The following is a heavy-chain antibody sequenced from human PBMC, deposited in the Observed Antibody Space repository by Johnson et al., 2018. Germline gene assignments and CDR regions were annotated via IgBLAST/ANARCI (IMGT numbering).Heavy chain of an antibody. CDR3: GKDWSIWNYYMDV. Sequence: QVQLVESGGGVVQPGRSLRLSCAASGFTFSTFGMHWVRQAPGKGLEWVAVISHDGREKYYAESVKGRFTISRDNSKNTVHLQVNSRRVEDTAEDYGGKDWSIWNYYMDVWGKGTTVTVSS. V-gene: IGHV3-30*18. CDR1: GFTFSTFG. D-gene: IGHD3-3*01. CDR2: ISHDGREK. J-gene: IGHJ6*03.